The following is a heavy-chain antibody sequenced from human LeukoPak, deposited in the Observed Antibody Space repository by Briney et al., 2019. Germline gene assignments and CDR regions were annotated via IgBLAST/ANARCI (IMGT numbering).Heavy chain of an antibody. Sequence: ASVKVSCKASGYTFTGYYMHWVRQAPGQGLEWMGWINPNSGGTNYAQKFQGRVTMTRDTSISTAYMELSRLRSDDTAVYYCARDLRRGYDILTGFDYWGQGTLVTVSS. D-gene: IGHD3-9*01. V-gene: IGHV1-2*02. CDR3: ARDLRRGYDILTGFDY. J-gene: IGHJ4*02. CDR1: GYTFTGYY. CDR2: INPNSGGT.